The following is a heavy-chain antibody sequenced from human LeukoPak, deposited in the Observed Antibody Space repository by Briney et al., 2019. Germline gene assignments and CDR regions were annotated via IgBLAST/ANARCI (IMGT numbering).Heavy chain of an antibody. J-gene: IGHJ4*02. CDR3: TRDHRDDWNPGYYFDY. CDR1: GFAFGDFA. Sequence: GGSLRLSCTASGFAFGDFAMNWVRQAPGKGLEWVGFIKTKLYGGTTEYAASVKGRFTISRDDSKAIAYLQMNSLKTEDTAVYYCTRDHRDDWNPGYYFDYWGQGTLVTVSS. V-gene: IGHV3-49*04. D-gene: IGHD1-1*01. CDR2: IKTKLYGGTT.